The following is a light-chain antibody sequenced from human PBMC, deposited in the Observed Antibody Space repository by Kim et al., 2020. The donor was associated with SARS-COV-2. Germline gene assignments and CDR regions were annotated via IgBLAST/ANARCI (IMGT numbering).Light chain of an antibody. CDR1: QSISSN. Sequence: EIVMTQSPATLSVSPGERATLSCRASQSISSNLVWYQQKPGQAPRLLIYGASTRATGIPARFSGSGSGTEFTLTISSLQSEDFAVYYCQQLNNWPRTFGQGTKLEIK. J-gene: IGKJ1*01. CDR2: GAS. CDR3: QQLNNWPRT. V-gene: IGKV3-15*01.